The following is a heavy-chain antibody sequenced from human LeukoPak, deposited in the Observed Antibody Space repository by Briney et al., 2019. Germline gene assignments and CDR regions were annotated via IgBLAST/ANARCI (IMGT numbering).Heavy chain of an antibody. V-gene: IGHV4-4*07. J-gene: IGHJ5*02. CDR1: GGSISNLY. CDR3: ARDSGTTGEVKFDP. CDR2: IYVSGRI. D-gene: IGHD3-10*01. Sequence: SETLSLTCSVSGGSISNLYLSWIRQPAGKGLEWIGRIYVSGRIDYNPSLRSRVTMSVDTSKNQLSLRVRPVTAADTGVYYCARDSGTTGEVKFDPWGQGTLVTVSS.